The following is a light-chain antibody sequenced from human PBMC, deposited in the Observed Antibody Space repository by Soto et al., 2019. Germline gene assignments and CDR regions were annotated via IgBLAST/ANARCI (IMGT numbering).Light chain of an antibody. CDR3: QQHYHLRT. CDR2: WAS. Sequence: DIVMTQSPASLAVSLGARATINCKSSQSVLYSSNNKNYLAWYQQKPGQPPKLLIYWASTRQSGVPDRFRGSGSGTDFTLTISSVQAEDVAVYFCQQHYHLRTFGQGTKVEIK. V-gene: IGKV4-1*01. CDR1: QSVLYSSNNKNY. J-gene: IGKJ1*01.